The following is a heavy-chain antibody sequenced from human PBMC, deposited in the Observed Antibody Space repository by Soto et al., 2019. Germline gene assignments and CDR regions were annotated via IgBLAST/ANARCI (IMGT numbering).Heavy chain of an antibody. Sequence: EVHLVESGGGLVQPGGSLRLSCAASGFTVRSNYMSCVRQAPGKGLEWVSVIYSGGTTYYADSVKGRFTISRDTSKNTLYLQMNSLRPEDTAVYYCAKGYCGGDTCYSVWFDSWGQGTLVTVSS. CDR2: IYSGGTT. CDR3: AKGYCGGDTCYSVWFDS. J-gene: IGHJ5*01. CDR1: GFTVRSNY. D-gene: IGHD2-15*01. V-gene: IGHV3-66*01.